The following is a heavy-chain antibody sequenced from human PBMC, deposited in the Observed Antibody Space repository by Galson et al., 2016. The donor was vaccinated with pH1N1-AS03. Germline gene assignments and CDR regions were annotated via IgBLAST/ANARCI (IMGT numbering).Heavy chain of an antibody. D-gene: IGHD1-14*01. CDR3: ATGGTYTTGMDV. CDR2: INQDGSDK. J-gene: IGHJ6*02. V-gene: IGHV3-7*03. CDR1: GFTYDVYW. Sequence: SLRLSCAASGFTYDVYWMTWVRQAPGKGLEWVAKINQDGSDKKYANSVKGRFTISRDNAENSLYLQMNSLRSEDTAVYYCATGGTYTTGMDVWGQGTTVSVS.